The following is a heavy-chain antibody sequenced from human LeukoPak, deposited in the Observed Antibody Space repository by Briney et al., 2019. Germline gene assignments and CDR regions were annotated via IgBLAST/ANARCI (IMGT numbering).Heavy chain of an antibody. D-gene: IGHD6-13*01. V-gene: IGHV4-34*01. J-gene: IGHJ3*02. Sequence: SETLSLTCAVYGGSFSNYWSWIRQPPGKGLEWIGEINRRGGTNYNPSLKSRVTISVDTSKNQFSLNLNSLTAADTAVYYCARVTAAGGTDDAFDIWGQGTMVSVSS. CDR1: GGSFSNY. CDR2: INRRGGT. CDR3: ARVTAAGGTDDAFDI.